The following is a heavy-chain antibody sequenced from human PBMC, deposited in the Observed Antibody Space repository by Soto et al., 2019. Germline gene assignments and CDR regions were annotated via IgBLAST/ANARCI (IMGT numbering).Heavy chain of an antibody. V-gene: IGHV3-21*01. CDR3: ARETRSLVVVAAQGY. J-gene: IGHJ4*02. D-gene: IGHD2-15*01. Sequence: GGSLRLSCAASGFTFSSYSMNWVRQAPGKGLEWVSSISSSSSYIYYADSVKGRFTISRDNAKNSLYLQMNSLRAEDTAVYYCARETRSLVVVAAQGYWGQGTLVTVSS. CDR2: ISSSSSYI. CDR1: GFTFSSYS.